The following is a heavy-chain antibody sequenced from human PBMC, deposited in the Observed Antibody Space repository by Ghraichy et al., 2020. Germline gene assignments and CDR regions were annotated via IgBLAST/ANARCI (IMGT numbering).Heavy chain of an antibody. D-gene: IGHD3-3*01. CDR1: GGSISSGDYF. Sequence: SETLSLTCNVSGGSISSGDYFWTWIRLPPGQGLELIGYIYNSGTDYYHPSIRSRLTMSVDASKNLFSLKLNSVTAADTAVYYFARSGFYSHDTFDIWGQGTMVTVSS. CDR3: ARSGFYSHDTFDI. J-gene: IGHJ3*02. V-gene: IGHV4-30-4*08. CDR2: IYNSGTD.